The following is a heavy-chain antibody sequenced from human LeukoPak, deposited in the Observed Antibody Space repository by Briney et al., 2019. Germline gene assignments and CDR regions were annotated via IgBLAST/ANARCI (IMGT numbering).Heavy chain of an antibody. CDR1: GGSISSYY. CDR2: IYYGGST. D-gene: IGHD5-18*01. V-gene: IGHV4-59*01. CDR3: ARDSSYGFFDY. Sequence: SETLSLTCTVSGGSISSYYWSWIRQPPGKGLEWIGYIYYGGSTNYNPSLKSRVTISVDTSKNQFSLKLSSVTAADTAVYYCARDSSYGFFDYWGQGTLVTVSS. J-gene: IGHJ4*02.